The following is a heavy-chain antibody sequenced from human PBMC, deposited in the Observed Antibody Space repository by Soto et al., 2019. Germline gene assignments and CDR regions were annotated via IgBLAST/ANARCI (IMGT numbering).Heavy chain of an antibody. CDR2: INPSGGST. D-gene: IGHD3-3*01. CDR3: ARDGNYDFWSGPYYYYYYYMDV. Sequence: ASVKVSCKASGYTFTSYYMHWVRQAPGQGLEWMGIINPSGGSTSYAQKFQGRVTMTRDTSTSTVYMELSSLRSEDTAVYYCARDGNYDFWSGPYYYYYYYMDVWGKGTKVTVS. V-gene: IGHV1-46*03. CDR1: GYTFTSYY. J-gene: IGHJ6*03.